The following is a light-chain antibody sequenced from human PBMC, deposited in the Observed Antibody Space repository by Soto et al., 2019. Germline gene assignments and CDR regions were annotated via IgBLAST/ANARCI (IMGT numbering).Light chain of an antibody. CDR1: QDISNY. J-gene: IGKJ1*01. CDR2: DAS. Sequence: DIQITQSPASLSASVEDRVIITCQASQDISNYLNWYQQKPGKAPKLLIYDASNLETGVPSRFSGSGSGTEVTITISSLQPDDCETYYGQQYNSYSWTFGQGTKVDNK. V-gene: IGKV1-33*01. CDR3: QQYNSYSWT.